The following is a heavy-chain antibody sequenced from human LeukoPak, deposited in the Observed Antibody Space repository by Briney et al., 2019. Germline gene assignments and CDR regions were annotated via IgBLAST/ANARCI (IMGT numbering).Heavy chain of an antibody. D-gene: IGHD3-10*01. Sequence: PGGSLRLSCAASGFTFSSYWMHWVRQVPGKGLVWVSRINSDGSSTSYADSVKGRFTISRDNAKKTLYVQMNSLRAEDTAVYYCSTGSGHAFYIWGRGKMVTVSS. CDR1: GFTFSSYW. V-gene: IGHV3-74*01. J-gene: IGHJ3*02. CDR2: INSDGSST. CDR3: STGSGHAFYI.